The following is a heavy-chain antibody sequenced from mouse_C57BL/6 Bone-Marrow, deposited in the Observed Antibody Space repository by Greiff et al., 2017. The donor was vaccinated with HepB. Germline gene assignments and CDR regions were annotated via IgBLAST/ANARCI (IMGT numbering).Heavy chain of an antibody. CDR3: ARRGATVYYYAMDY. J-gene: IGHJ4*01. CDR1: GFTFSSYA. CDR2: ISDGGSYT. V-gene: IGHV5-4*03. Sequence: EVMLVESGGGLVKPGGSLKLSCAASGFTFSSYAMSWVRQTPEKRLEWVATISDGGSYTYYPDNVKGRFTISRENAKNNLYLQMSHLKSEDTAIYYYARRGATVYYYAMDYWGQGNSVTVSS. D-gene: IGHD1-1*01.